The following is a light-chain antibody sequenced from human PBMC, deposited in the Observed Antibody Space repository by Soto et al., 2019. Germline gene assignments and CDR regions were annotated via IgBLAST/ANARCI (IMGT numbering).Light chain of an antibody. CDR2: GAS. CDR1: QSVSSN. J-gene: IGKJ1*01. Sequence: EKVMTQSPATLSVSPGERATLSCRASQSVSSNLAWYQQRPGQPPRLLIYGASTRATGIPVRFSGSGSGTEFTLTISSLQSEDFAVYYCKQYNNWPQTFGQGTNVEIK. V-gene: IGKV3-15*01. CDR3: KQYNNWPQT.